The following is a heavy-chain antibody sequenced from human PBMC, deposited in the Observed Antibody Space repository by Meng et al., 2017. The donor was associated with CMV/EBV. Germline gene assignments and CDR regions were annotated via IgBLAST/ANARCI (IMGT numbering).Heavy chain of an antibody. Sequence: GESLKISCAASGFTFSSYWMHWVRQAPGKGLVWVSRINSDGSSTSYADSVKGRFTISRDNAKNTLYLQMNSLRAEDTAVYYCASEPRGITGPYGMDVWGQGTTVTVSS. D-gene: IGHD1-20*01. CDR1: GFTFSSYW. CDR2: INSDGSST. CDR3: ASEPRGITGPYGMDV. V-gene: IGHV3-74*01. J-gene: IGHJ6*02.